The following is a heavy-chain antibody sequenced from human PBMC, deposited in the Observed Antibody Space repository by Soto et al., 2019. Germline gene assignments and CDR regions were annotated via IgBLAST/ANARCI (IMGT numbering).Heavy chain of an antibody. CDR3: ARGGSTPPYSSRLKFDF. CDR2: TYYRSKWYN. Sequence: SQTLSLTCAISGDSVSTNSATWDWIRQSPSRGLEWLGRTYYRSKWYNDYAVSVKGRITINPDTSKNQFSLQLNSVTPEDTAVYYCARGGSTPPYSSRLKFDFWDEGTLVTVSS. V-gene: IGHV6-1*01. D-gene: IGHD6-13*01. CDR1: GDSVSTNSAT. J-gene: IGHJ4*02.